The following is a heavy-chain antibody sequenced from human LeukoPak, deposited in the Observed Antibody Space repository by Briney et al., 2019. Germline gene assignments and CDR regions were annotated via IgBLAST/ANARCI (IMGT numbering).Heavy chain of an antibody. D-gene: IGHD3-3*01. CDR3: ARGVTIFGVVTYGMDV. V-gene: IGHV4-34*01. Sequence: KTSETLSLTCAVYGGSFSGYYWSWIRQPPGKGLEWIGEINHSGSTNYYPSLKSRVTISVGTSKNQFSLKLSSVTAADTAVYYCARGVTIFGVVTYGMDVWGQGTTVTVSS. J-gene: IGHJ6*02. CDR2: INHSGST. CDR1: GGSFSGYY.